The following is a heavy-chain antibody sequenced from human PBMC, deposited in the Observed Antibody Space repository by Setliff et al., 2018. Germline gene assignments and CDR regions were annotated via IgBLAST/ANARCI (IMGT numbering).Heavy chain of an antibody. CDR2: IDWDDDK. Sequence: PTQTLTLTCPFSGFSLSTSGMRVSWIRQPPGKALEWLARIDWDDDKFYSTSLKTRLTISKDTSKNQVVLTMTNMDPVDTATYYCARDVGGTVGALDYWGQGTLVTVSS. D-gene: IGHD1-26*01. V-gene: IGHV2-70*04. CDR1: GFSLSTSGMR. J-gene: IGHJ4*02. CDR3: ARDVGGTVGALDY.